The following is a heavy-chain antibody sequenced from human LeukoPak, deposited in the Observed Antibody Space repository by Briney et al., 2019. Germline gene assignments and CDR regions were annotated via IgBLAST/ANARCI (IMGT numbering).Heavy chain of an antibody. Sequence: GGSLRLSCAASGFTFSSYWMSWVRQAPGKGLEWVANIKQDGSEKYYVDSVKGRFTISRDNAKNSLYLQMDSLRAEDTAVYYYARVVRGNGFDYWGQGTLVTVSS. J-gene: IGHJ4*02. D-gene: IGHD4-23*01. CDR2: IKQDGSEK. CDR1: GFTFSSYW. V-gene: IGHV3-7*01. CDR3: ARVVRGNGFDY.